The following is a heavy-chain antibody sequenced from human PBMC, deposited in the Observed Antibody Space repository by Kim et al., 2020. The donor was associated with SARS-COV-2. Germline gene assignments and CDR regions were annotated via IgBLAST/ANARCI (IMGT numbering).Heavy chain of an antibody. D-gene: IGHD3-22*01. CDR3: AREYYYDSSGYWGLGY. J-gene: IGHJ4*02. CDR2: IWYDGSNK. Sequence: GGSLRLSCAASGFTFSSYGMHWVRQAPGKGLEWVAVIWYDGSNKYYADSVKGRFTISRDNSKNTLYLQMNSLRVEDTAVYYCAREYYYDSSGYWGLGYWGQGTLVTVSS. V-gene: IGHV3-33*01. CDR1: GFTFSSYG.